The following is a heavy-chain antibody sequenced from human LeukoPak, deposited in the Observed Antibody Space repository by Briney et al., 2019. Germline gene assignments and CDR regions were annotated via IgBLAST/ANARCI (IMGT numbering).Heavy chain of an antibody. V-gene: IGHV1-2*02. Sequence: ASVKVSCKASGYTFTGYYMHWVRQAPGQGLEWMGWINPNSGGTNYAQKFQARVTMTRDTSISTAYMELSRLRSDDTAVYYCARELGVPPDCSSTSCYLDYWGQGTLVTVSS. D-gene: IGHD2-2*01. CDR1: GYTFTGYY. CDR3: ARELGVPPDCSSTSCYLDY. J-gene: IGHJ4*02. CDR2: INPNSGGT.